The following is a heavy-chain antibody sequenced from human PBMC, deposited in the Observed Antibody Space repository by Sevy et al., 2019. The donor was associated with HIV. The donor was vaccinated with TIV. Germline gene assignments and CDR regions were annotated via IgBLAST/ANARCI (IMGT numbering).Heavy chain of an antibody. CDR2: ISSGSSFI. Sequence: GESLKISCAASGFSISGYTMNWVRQAPGKGLEWVSSISSGSSFIYYADSLKGRFTISRDNARNLLYLQMNSLRVEDTAVYYCARVGLGDCSGTNCWPNDYWGQGTLVTVSS. CDR1: GFSISGYT. V-gene: IGHV3-21*01. D-gene: IGHD2-2*01. CDR3: ARVGLGDCSGTNCWPNDY. J-gene: IGHJ4*02.